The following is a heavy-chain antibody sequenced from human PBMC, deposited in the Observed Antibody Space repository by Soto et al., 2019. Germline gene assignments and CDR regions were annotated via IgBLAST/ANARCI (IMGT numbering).Heavy chain of an antibody. CDR1: GGTFSSYA. CDR3: ARPRIAAAGGSRGCDP. D-gene: IGHD6-13*01. J-gene: IGHJ5*02. V-gene: IGHV1-69*13. CDR2: IIPILGTA. Sequence: SVKVSCKASGGTFSSYAISWVRQAPGQGLEWMGGIIPILGTANYAQKFQGRVTITADESTSTAYMGRSSLRSEDTAVYYCARPRIAAAGGSRGCDPWGQGTLVTVSS.